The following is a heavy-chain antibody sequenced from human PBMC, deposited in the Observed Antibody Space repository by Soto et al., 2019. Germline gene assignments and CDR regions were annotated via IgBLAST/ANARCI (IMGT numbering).Heavy chain of an antibody. D-gene: IGHD1-26*01. Sequence: GGSLRLSCAASGFTFSNAWMSLVRQAPGKGLEWVGRIKSKTDGGTTDYAAPVKGRFTISRDDSKNTLYLQMNSLKTEDTAVYYCTTDKWEPRNFDYWGQGTLVTVSS. V-gene: IGHV3-15*01. J-gene: IGHJ4*02. CDR3: TTDKWEPRNFDY. CDR1: GFTFSNAW. CDR2: IKSKTDGGTT.